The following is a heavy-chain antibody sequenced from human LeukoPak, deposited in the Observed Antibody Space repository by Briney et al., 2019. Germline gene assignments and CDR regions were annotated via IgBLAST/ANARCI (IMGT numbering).Heavy chain of an antibody. Sequence: ASVKVSCKASGYTFTGYYMHWVRQAPGQGLEWMGWINPNSGGTNYAQKFQGRVTMTRDTSISTAYMELSRLRSDDTAVYYCARDHDDILTGYYMADYWGQETLVTVSS. CDR2: INPNSGGT. J-gene: IGHJ4*02. D-gene: IGHD3-9*01. CDR3: ARDHDDILTGYYMADY. CDR1: GYTFTGYY. V-gene: IGHV1-2*02.